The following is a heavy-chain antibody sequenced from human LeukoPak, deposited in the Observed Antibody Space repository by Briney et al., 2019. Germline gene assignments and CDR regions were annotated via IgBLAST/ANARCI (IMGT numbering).Heavy chain of an antibody. J-gene: IGHJ4*02. D-gene: IGHD3-10*01. CDR1: GFTFSSYG. CDR2: ISYDGSNK. V-gene: IGHV3-30*18. CDR3: AKDLYEVTMVRGLRQDY. Sequence: GGSLRLSCAASGFTFSSYGMHWVRQAPGKGLEWVAVISYDGSNKYYADSVKGRFTISRDNSKNTLYLQMNSLRAEDTAVYYCAKDLYEVTMVRGLRQDYWGQGTLVTVSS.